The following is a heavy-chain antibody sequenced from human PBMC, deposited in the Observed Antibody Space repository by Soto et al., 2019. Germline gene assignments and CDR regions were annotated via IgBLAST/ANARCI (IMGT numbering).Heavy chain of an antibody. CDR1: GGTFNTYA. J-gene: IGHJ4*02. CDR3: AREVQVHTPAFVY. D-gene: IGHD3-10*01. V-gene: IGHV1-69*01. Sequence: QVQLVQSGAEMKKPGSSVKVSCQSSGGTFNTYAMNWVRQAPGQGPEWMGDISPMFGAANYAAKVQGRVTITAEESTGTSYMQLRSLTSEGTALYFCAREVQVHTPAFVYWGQGTLVTVSS. CDR2: ISPMFGAA.